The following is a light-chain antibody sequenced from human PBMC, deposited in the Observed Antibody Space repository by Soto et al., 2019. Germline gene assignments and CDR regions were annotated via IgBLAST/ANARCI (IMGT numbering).Light chain of an antibody. Sequence: QSVLTQPPSVSGAPGQRVTISCTGSSSNIGAGYDVHWYQQLPGTAPKLLIYGNSNRPSGVPDRFSGSKSGTSASLAITGLQAEDEADYYCAAWDASLGGFYVFGSGTKVTV. CDR3: AAWDASLGGFYV. CDR2: GNS. CDR1: SSNIGAGYD. V-gene: IGLV1-40*01. J-gene: IGLJ1*01.